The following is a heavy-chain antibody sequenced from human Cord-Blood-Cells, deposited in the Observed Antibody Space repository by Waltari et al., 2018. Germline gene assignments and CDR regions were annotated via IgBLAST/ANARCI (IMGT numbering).Heavy chain of an antibody. J-gene: IGHJ4*02. CDR1: GFTFSIFA. CDR2: ISGSGGST. Sequence: EVQLLESGGGLVQPGGSLRLSCAASGFTFSIFAISWFRQAPGKGLEWVSAISGSGGSTYYADAVNGRFTSSRDNAKKTLYLHMNSRRAEDTAVYYCAKEFGTNGDWGSLDYWGQGTLFTGSS. D-gene: IGHD7-27*01. CDR3: AKEFGTNGDWGSLDY. V-gene: IGHV3-23*01.